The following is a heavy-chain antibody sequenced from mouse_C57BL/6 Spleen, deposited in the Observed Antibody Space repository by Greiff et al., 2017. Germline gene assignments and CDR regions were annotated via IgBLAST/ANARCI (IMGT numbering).Heavy chain of an antibody. CDR1: GYTFTSYW. CDR3: ARGGVGFPSGYAMAY. D-gene: IGHD3-1*01. J-gene: IGHJ4*01. Sequence: VQLQQPGTELVKPGASVKLSCKASGYTFTSYWMHWVKQRPGHGLEWIGNINPSNGGTNYNEKFKSKATLTVDKSSSTAYMQLSSLTSEDSAVYYRARGGVGFPSGYAMAYWGQGTSVTVSS. V-gene: IGHV1-53*01. CDR2: INPSNGGT.